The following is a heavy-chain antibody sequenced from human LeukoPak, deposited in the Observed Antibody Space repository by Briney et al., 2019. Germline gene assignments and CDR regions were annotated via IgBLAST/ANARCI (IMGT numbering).Heavy chain of an antibody. J-gene: IGHJ4*02. CDR1: GFTFSSYW. CDR2: ISTDGNYT. V-gene: IGHV3-74*01. D-gene: IGHD1-1*01. Sequence: GSLRLSCAASGFTFSSYWMHWVRQAPGKGLVWVSRISTDGNYTTYAGSVKGRFTISRDNAKNTLSLQMNSLRAEDTAVYYCAREGMYNWNDACDYWGQGTLVTVSS. CDR3: AREGMYNWNDACDY.